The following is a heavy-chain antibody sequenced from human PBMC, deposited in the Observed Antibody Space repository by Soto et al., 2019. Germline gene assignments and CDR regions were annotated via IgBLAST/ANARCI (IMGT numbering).Heavy chain of an antibody. CDR1: GYTFTGYY. V-gene: IGHV1-2*04. D-gene: IGHD6-13*01. CDR3: ARDIAAADVSYYYGMDV. Sequence: ASGKVSCKASGYTFTGYYMHWVRQAPGQGLEWMGWINPNSGGTNYAQKFQGWVTMTRDTSISTAYMELSRLRSDDTAVYYCARDIAAADVSYYYGMDVWGQGTTVTVSS. CDR2: INPNSGGT. J-gene: IGHJ6*02.